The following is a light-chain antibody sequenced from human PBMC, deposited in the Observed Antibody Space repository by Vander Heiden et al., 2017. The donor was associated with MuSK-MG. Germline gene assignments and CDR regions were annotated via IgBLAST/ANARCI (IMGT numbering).Light chain of an antibody. J-gene: IGLJ2*01. CDR2: KDS. CDR3: QSADSSGTYRV. V-gene: IGLV3-25*02. CDR1: ALPKQY. Sequence: SYELTQPPSVSVSPGQTARITCPGDALPKQYAYWYQQKPDQAPVLVIYKDSERPSGIPERFSGASSGTTVTLTISGVQAEDEADYYCQSADSSGTYRVFGGGTKLTVL.